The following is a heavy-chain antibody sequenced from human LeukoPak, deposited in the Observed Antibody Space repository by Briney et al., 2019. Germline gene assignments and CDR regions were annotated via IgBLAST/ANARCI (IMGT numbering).Heavy chain of an antibody. V-gene: IGHV3-33*06. CDR2: IWYDGSNK. Sequence: GGSLRLSCAASGFTFNGYGMHWVRQAPGKGLEGVAVIWYDGSNKYYADSVRGRFTISRDNSKNTLYLQMNSLRAEDTAVYYCAKAGDTTSYYPAYYYYMDVWGKGTTVTVSS. J-gene: IGHJ6*03. CDR3: AKAGDTTSYYPAYYYYMDV. CDR1: GFTFNGYG. D-gene: IGHD3-22*01.